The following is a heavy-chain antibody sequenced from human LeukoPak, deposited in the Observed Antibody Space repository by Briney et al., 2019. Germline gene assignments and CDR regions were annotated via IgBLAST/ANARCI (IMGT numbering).Heavy chain of an antibody. D-gene: IGHD2-2*02. CDR3: ARDIYGASAFDI. V-gene: IGHV3-21*01. J-gene: IGHJ3*02. CDR1: GFTFSSYT. CDR2: ISSSNSYI. Sequence: GRSLRLSCAASGFTFSSYTMNWVRQAPGKGLEWVSSISSSNSYIYDADSVKGRFTISRDNAKNSLFLQMNSLRAEDTAVYYCARDIYGASAFDIWGQGTMVTVSS.